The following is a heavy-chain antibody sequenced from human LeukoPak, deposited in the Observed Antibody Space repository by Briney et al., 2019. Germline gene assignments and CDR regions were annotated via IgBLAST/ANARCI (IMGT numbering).Heavy chain of an antibody. CDR1: GYTLTSYG. Sequence: GASVNASCKASGYTLTSYGISWVRQAAGQGLEWMGWISAYNGNTNYTQKLQGRVTMTTDTSTSTAYMELRSLRSDDTAVYYCARVYGYGDLDCRYWGQGTLVTVSS. J-gene: IGHJ4*02. V-gene: IGHV1-18*01. CDR3: ARVYGYGDLDCRY. D-gene: IGHD4-17*01. CDR2: ISAYNGNT.